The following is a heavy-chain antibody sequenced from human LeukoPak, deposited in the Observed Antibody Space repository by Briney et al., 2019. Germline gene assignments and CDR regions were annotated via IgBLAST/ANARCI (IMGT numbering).Heavy chain of an antibody. CDR1: GGSISSYY. CDR2: IYTSGST. J-gene: IGHJ6*03. CDR3: ARDRLQLPNYYYYMDV. D-gene: IGHD5-24*01. Sequence: SETLSLTCTVSGGSISSYYWSWIRQPAGKGLEWIGRIYTSGSTNYNPSLKSRVTMSVDTSKNQFSLKLSSVTAADTAVYYCARDRLQLPNYYYYMDVWGKGTTVTISS. V-gene: IGHV4-4*07.